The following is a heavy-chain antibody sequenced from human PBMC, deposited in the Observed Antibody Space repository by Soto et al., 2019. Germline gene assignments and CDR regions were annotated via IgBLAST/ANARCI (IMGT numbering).Heavy chain of an antibody. CDR2: IAANVTNR. CDR3: AGDYLRLNSLNGNFYSFGMDV. V-gene: IGHV3-23*01. J-gene: IGHJ6*02. D-gene: IGHD4-17*01. Sequence: GGSLRLSCAASGITFTTYAMSWVRQAPGKGLEWVSTIAANVTNRHYADFVKGRFAISRDNSKNTLSLQMNSLRVEDTAIYYCAGDYLRLNSLNGNFYSFGMDVWGQGTAVTVSS. CDR1: GITFTTYA.